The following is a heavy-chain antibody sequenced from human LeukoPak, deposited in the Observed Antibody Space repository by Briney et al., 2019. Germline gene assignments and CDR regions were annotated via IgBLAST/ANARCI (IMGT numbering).Heavy chain of an antibody. D-gene: IGHD3-16*01. V-gene: IGHV3-48*01. CDR3: VRDEGGAVSY. J-gene: IGHJ4*02. CDR1: GFTFDDYG. CDR2: ISSLSGTI. Sequence: GGSLRLSCAASGFTFDDYGMSWVRQAPGKGLEWVSYISSLSGTIYYADSVKGRFIISRDNAKSSLFLQMNSLRAEDTSVYYCVRDEGGAVSYWGQGTLVTVSS.